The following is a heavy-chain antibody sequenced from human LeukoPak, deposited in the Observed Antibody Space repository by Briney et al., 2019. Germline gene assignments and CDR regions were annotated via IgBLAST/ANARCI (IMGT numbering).Heavy chain of an antibody. CDR2: INHSGST. CDR1: GASFSDYY. CDR3: AKTPTALVRGGYYFDS. V-gene: IGHV4-34*01. J-gene: IGHJ4*02. D-gene: IGHD6-6*01. Sequence: PSETLSLTCAVYGASFSDYYWSWIRQPPGKGLEWIGEINHSGSTNYNPSLKTRVTISVDTSKNQFSLKLNSVTAADTAVYFCAKTPTALVRGGYYFDSWGQGTLVTVSS.